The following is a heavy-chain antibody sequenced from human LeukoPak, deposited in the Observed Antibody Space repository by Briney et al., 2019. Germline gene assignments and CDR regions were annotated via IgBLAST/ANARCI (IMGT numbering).Heavy chain of an antibody. J-gene: IGHJ3*01. CDR3: ARNQAVAANRGASDV. V-gene: IGHV6-1*01. CDR2: TYYRSKWYN. CDR1: EDSVSSNSIA. D-gene: IGHD6-19*01. Sequence: SQTLSLTCAICEDSVSSNSIAWNWIRQSPSRDLEWLGRTYYRSKWYNDYAVSVKSRITINPDTSKNQFSLKLDSVTEIDTAMYYCARNQAVAANRGASDVWGQGTMVTVSS.